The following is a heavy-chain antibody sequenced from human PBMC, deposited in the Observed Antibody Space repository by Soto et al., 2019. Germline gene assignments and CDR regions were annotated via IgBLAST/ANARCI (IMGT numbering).Heavy chain of an antibody. Sequence: QVQLLQSGPEVKQPGASMKISCQASGYSFTHFEMHWVRQAPGQRLEWMGWINTGNGDTKYSQSFQGRVTFTRDTSASTAYLELSGLTSDDTAVYYCARDVARDRQYSASDSGLDYWGQGTLVTVSS. CDR2: INTGNGDT. J-gene: IGHJ4*02. CDR3: ARDVARDRQYSASDSGLDY. D-gene: IGHD5-12*01. V-gene: IGHV1-3*04. CDR1: GYSFTHFE.